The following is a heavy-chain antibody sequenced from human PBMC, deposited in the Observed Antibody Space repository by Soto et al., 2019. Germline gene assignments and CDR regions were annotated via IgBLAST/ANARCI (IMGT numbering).Heavy chain of an antibody. Sequence: PSATLSRTCPVSGCSISIGGYYWIWIRQHPGNRLEWIGYIYYSGSTYYNPSLKSRVTISVDTSKNQFSLKLSSVTAADTAVYYCARFSYSSSWEVLGNWFEPWGQGTLVTVSS. CDR3: ARFSYSSSWEVLGNWFEP. J-gene: IGHJ5*02. D-gene: IGHD6-13*01. CDR1: GCSISIGGYY. CDR2: IYYSGST. V-gene: IGHV4-31*03.